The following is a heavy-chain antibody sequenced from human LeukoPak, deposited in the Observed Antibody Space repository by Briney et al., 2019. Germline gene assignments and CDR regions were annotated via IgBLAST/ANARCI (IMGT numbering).Heavy chain of an antibody. CDR2: ISSSGSTI. CDR1: GFTFSDYY. V-gene: IGHV3-11*04. D-gene: IGHD1-26*01. Sequence: GGSLRLSCAASGFTFSDYYMSWIRQAPGKGLEWVSYISSSGSTIYYADSVKGRFTISRDNAKNSLYLQMNSLRAEDTAVYYCARGEADNYYYYYMDVWGKGTTVTVSS. CDR3: ARGEADNYYYYYMDV. J-gene: IGHJ6*03.